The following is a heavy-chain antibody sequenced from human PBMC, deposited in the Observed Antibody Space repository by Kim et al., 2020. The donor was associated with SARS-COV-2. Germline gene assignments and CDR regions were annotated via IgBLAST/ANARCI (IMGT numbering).Heavy chain of an antibody. CDR3: ARSPSIVATTPYFDY. Sequence: PSLKSRVTISVDTSKNQFSLKLSSVTAADTAVYYCARSPSIVATTPYFDYWGQGTLVTVSS. V-gene: IGHV4-31*02. D-gene: IGHD5-12*01. J-gene: IGHJ4*02.